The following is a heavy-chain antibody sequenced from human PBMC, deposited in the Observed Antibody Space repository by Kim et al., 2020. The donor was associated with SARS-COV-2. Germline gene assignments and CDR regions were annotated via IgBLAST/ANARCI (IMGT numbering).Heavy chain of an antibody. V-gene: IGHV7-4-1*02. CDR3: AREWQQPYDY. CDR2: GNP. D-gene: IGHD6-13*01. Sequence: GNPPYAQCFTGRFVFSLDTSVSTAYLQISSLKAEDTAVYYCAREWQQPYDYWGQGTLVTVSS. J-gene: IGHJ4*02.